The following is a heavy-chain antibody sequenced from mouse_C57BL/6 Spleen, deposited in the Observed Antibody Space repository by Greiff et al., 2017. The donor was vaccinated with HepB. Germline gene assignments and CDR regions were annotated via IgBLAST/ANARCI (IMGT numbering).Heavy chain of an antibody. CDR1: GFTFSDYY. CDR3: ARHYLFAY. CDR2: ISNGGGST. Sequence: EVKVEESGGGLVQPGGSLKLSCAASGFTFSDYYMYWVRQTPEKRLEWVAYISNGGGSTYYPDTVKGRFTISRDNAKNTLYLQMSRLKSEDTAMYYCARHYLFAYWGQGTLVTVSA. J-gene: IGHJ3*01. V-gene: IGHV5-12*01.